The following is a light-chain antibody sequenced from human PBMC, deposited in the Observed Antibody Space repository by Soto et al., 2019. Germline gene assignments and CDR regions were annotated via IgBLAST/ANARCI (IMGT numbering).Light chain of an antibody. V-gene: IGLV1-40*01. CDR3: CAYGGSGNWV. CDR2: GNT. Sequence: HSVLTQPPSVSGAPGQRVTISCTGSSSNIGAIYDVQWYQQLPGAAPKLLIYGNTNRPSGVPDRFSGSKSGTSASLAITGLQAEDEAHYYCCAYGGSGNWVFGGGTQLTVL. J-gene: IGLJ3*02. CDR1: SSNIGAIYD.